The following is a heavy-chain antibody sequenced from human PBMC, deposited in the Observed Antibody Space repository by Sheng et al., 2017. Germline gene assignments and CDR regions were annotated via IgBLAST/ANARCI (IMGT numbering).Heavy chain of an antibody. J-gene: IGHJ4*02. V-gene: IGHV1-18*01. D-gene: IGHD5-18*01. Sequence: QVQLVQSGAEVKKPGAAVKVSCKASGYIFTSFGISWVRQAPGQGPEWVGWVSAYNGHTNYAQKLQNRVTMTTDTSTNTAYMELRSLRSDDTAVYYCARDLGEDTTMIFFDYWGQGTVVTVSS. CDR3: ARDLGEDTTMIFFDY. CDR1: GYIFTSFG. CDR2: VSAYNGHT.